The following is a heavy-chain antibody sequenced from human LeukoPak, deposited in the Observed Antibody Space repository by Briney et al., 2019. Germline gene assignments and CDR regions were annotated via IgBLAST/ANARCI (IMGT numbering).Heavy chain of an antibody. CDR1: GYTFTSYG. V-gene: IGHV1-18*01. Sequence: ASVKVSCKASGYTFTSYGISWVRQAPGQGLEWMGWISAYNGNTNYAQKLQGRVTMTTDTSTSTAYMELRSLRSDDAAVYYCAAVLLWFGELLYEPYYYGMDVWSQGTTVTVSS. D-gene: IGHD3-10*01. CDR2: ISAYNGNT. CDR3: AAVLLWFGELLYEPYYYGMDV. J-gene: IGHJ6*02.